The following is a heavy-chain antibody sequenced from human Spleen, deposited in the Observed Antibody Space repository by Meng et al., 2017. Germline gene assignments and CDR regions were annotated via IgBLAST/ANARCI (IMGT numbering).Heavy chain of an antibody. CDR3: ARGDCSGGSCYEGWFDP. CDR2: ISHSGST. Sequence: QLQLQASGSGLVKPSQTLSLPCAVSGCSISSGGYSWNWIRQPPGKGLDWIGYISHSGSTYYSPSLTSRVTISVDGSKNQFSLRLSSVTAADTAMYFCARGDCSGGSCYEGWFDPWGQGTLVTVSS. V-gene: IGHV4-30-2*01. D-gene: IGHD2-15*01. J-gene: IGHJ5*02. CDR1: GCSISSGGYS.